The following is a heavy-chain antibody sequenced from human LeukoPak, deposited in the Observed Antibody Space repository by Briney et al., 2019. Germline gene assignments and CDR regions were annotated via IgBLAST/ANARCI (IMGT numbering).Heavy chain of an antibody. CDR2: IYTSGST. CDR1: GGSISSGSYY. CDR3: ARESHYYGSTGRFDP. J-gene: IGHJ5*02. D-gene: IGHD3-10*01. Sequence: SDTLSLTCTVSGGSISSGSYYWSWIRQPAGKGLEWIGRIYTSGSTNYNPSLKSRVTISVDTSKNQFSLKLSSVTAADTAVYYCARESHYYGSTGRFDPWGQGTLVTVSS. V-gene: IGHV4-61*02.